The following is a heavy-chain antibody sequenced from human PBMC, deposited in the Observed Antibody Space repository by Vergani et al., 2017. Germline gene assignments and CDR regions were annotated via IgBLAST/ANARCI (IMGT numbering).Heavy chain of an antibody. V-gene: IGHV1-69*08. CDR1: GGTFSSYT. D-gene: IGHD2-2*01. CDR3: ARDYCSSTSCYGLRYYYYGMDV. J-gene: IGHJ6*02. Sequence: QVQLVQSGAEVKKPGSSVKVSCKASGGTFSSYTISWVRQAPGQGLEWMGRIIPILGIANYAQKFQGRVTITADKSTSTAYMELSSLRSEDTAVYYCARDYCSSTSCYGLRYYYYGMDVWGQGTTVTVSS. CDR2: IIPILGIA.